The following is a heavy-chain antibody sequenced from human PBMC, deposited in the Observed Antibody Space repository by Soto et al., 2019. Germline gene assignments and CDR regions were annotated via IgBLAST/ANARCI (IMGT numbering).Heavy chain of an antibody. D-gene: IGHD5-12*01. CDR1: GFTFSDYY. V-gene: IGHV3-11*01. CDR2: ISFTGSII. Sequence: QVQLVESGGGLFKPGGSLRLSCAASGFTFSDYYMSWIRQAPGKGLEWISYISFTGSIIYYADSLKGRFTVSRDNAKNSLYLQMNSLRAEDTAVYYCARVIMATKHFDYWGQGTLVTVSS. CDR3: ARVIMATKHFDY. J-gene: IGHJ4*02.